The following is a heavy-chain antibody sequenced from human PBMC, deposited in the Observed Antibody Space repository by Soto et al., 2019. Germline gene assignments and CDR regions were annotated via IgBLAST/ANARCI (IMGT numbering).Heavy chain of an antibody. Sequence: PXESVKISCKGSGYSFAGYWITWVRQNPGKGLEWMGRIDPSDSQTYYSPSFRGHVTISVTKSITTVFLQWSSLRASDTAMYYCARQIHDSDTGPNFQYYFDSWGQGTPVTVSS. D-gene: IGHD5-18*01. CDR3: ARQIHDSDTGPNFQYYFDS. CDR1: GYSFAGYW. CDR2: IDPSDSQT. V-gene: IGHV5-10-1*01. J-gene: IGHJ4*02.